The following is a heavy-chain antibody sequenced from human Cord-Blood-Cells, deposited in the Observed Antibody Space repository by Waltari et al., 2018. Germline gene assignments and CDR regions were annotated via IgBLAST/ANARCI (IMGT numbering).Heavy chain of an antibody. CDR1: GYTFTGYY. D-gene: IGHD1-26*01. CDR3: ARDKVHGILGD. V-gene: IGHV1-2*02. CDR2: INPNSGGT. J-gene: IGHJ3*01. Sequence: QVQLVQSGAEVKKPGASVKVSCKASGYTFTGYYMHWVRQAPGQGLEWSGWINPNSGGTNYAQKCQGRVTMTRDTSISTAYMELSRLRSDDTAVYYCARDKVHGILGDWGQGTMVTVSS.